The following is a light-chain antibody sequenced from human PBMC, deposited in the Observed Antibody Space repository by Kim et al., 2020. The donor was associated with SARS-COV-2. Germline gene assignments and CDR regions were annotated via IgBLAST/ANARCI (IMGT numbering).Light chain of an antibody. J-gene: IGLJ3*02. CDR3: NSRDSSGNQLV. V-gene: IGLV3-19*01. CDR1: SLRSYY. CDR2: GKN. Sequence: SSELTQDPVVSVALGQTVRITCQGDSLRSYYAGWYQQKSGQAPLLVLYGKNNRPSGIPDRFSGSSSGDTSSLTITGAQAEDEADYYCNSRDSSGNQLVFGGGNKLTVL.